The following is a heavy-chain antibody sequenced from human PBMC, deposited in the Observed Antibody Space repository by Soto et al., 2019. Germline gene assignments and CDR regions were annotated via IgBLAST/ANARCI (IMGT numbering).Heavy chain of an antibody. CDR1: GFTFSSYS. CDR2: ISSSSSTI. CDR3: AVLESRVLRYFDRPTYFDY. J-gene: IGHJ4*02. D-gene: IGHD3-9*01. Sequence: GGSLRLSCAASGFTFSSYSMNWVRQAPGKGLEWVSYISSSSSTIYYADSVKGRFTISRDNAKNSLYLQMNSLRAEDTAVYYCAVLESRVLRYFDRPTYFDYWGQGTLVTVSS. V-gene: IGHV3-48*01.